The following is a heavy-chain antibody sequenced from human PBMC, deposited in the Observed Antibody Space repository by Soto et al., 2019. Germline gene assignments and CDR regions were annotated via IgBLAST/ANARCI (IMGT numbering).Heavy chain of an antibody. D-gene: IGHD1-26*01. Sequence: SETLSLTCAVSGGSISSSNWWSWVRQPPGKGLEWIGEIYHSGSTNYNPSLKSRVTISVDKSKNQFSLKLSSVTAADTAVYYCARVWWELLRWFDPWGQGTLVTVSS. J-gene: IGHJ5*02. CDR2: IYHSGST. CDR3: ARVWWELLRWFDP. CDR1: GGSISSSNW. V-gene: IGHV4-4*02.